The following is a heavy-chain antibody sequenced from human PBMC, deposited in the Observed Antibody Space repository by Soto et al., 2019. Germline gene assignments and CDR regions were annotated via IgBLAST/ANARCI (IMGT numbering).Heavy chain of an antibody. CDR2: IYYSGST. J-gene: IGHJ6*02. D-gene: IGHD3-3*01. CDR3: ARDPGLRVAKTYYYGMDV. V-gene: IGHV4-59*01. Sequence: PSETLSLTCTVSGGSISSYYWSWIRQPPGKGLEWIGYIYYSGSTNYNPSLKSRVTISVDTSKNQFSLKLSSVTAADTAVYYCARDPGLRVAKTYYYGMDVWGQGTTVTVSS. CDR1: GGSISSYY.